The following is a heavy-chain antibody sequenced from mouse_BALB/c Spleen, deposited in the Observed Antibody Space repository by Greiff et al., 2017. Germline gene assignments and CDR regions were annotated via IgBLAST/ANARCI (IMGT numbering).Heavy chain of an antibody. J-gene: IGHJ4*01. CDR1: GYTFTSYW. CDR3: ARRGYGSSYEYYAMDD. V-gene: IGHV1-69*02. Sequence: QVQLQQPGAELVRPGASVKLSCKASGYTFTSYWINWVKQRPGQGLEWIGNIYPSDSYTNYNQKFKDKATLTVDKSSSTAYMQLSSLTSEDSAVYYCARRGYGSSYEYYAMDDWGQGTSVTVSS. CDR2: IYPSDSYT. D-gene: IGHD1-1*01.